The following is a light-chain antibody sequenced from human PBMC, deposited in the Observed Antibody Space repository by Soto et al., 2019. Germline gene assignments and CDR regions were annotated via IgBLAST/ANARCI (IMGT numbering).Light chain of an antibody. V-gene: IGLV1-40*01. J-gene: IGLJ3*02. Sequence: QSVLTQTPSVSGAPGQRVTISCTGSSSNIGAGYDVHWYQQLPGTAPKLLIYGNNNRPSGVPDRFSGSKSGTSASLAITGLQAEDEADYYCQSYDTSLSAVVFGGGTKVTVL. CDR1: SSNIGAGYD. CDR2: GNN. CDR3: QSYDTSLSAVV.